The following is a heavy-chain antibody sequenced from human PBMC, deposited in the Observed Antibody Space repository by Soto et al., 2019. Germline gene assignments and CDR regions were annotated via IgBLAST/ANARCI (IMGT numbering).Heavy chain of an antibody. V-gene: IGHV3-30*18. CDR1: GFTFSSHG. J-gene: IGHJ1*01. CDR3: ANGDSSGFEYFQS. CDR2: VSFDGTNK. Sequence: QVQLVESGGGVVQPGMTLRLSCTASGFTFSSHGMHWVRQAPGKGLGWVAVVSFDGTNKNYADSVRGRFTISRDNSKNTLYLQMSSLRAEDTAVYYCANGDSSGFEYFQSWGQGTLVTVSS. D-gene: IGHD3-22*01.